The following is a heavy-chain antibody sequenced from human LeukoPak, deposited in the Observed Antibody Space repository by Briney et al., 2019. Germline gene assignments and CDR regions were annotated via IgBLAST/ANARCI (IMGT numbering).Heavy chain of an antibody. CDR1: GGSISSGAYY. V-gene: IGHV4-30-4*01. Sequence: SQTLSLTCTVSGGSISSGAYYWSCIRQPPGKGLEWIGYIYYSGSTYYNPSLKSRVTISVDTSKNQFSLKLSSVTAADTAVYYCARGRITGTAFDYWGQGTLVTVSS. D-gene: IGHD1-7*01. CDR2: IYYSGST. J-gene: IGHJ4*02. CDR3: ARGRITGTAFDY.